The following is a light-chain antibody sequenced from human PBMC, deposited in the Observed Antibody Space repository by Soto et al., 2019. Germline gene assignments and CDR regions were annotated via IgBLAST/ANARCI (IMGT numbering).Light chain of an antibody. V-gene: IGLV1-40*01. Sequence: QSVLTQPPSVSGAPGQRVTISCTGSSSNIGAGFDVHWYQHLPGKAPKLLIYGDTNRPSGVPDRFSGSKSGTSASLAIAGLQADDEADFYCQSYDSSLSAVVFGGGTKLTVL. CDR2: GDT. J-gene: IGLJ2*01. CDR1: SSNIGAGFD. CDR3: QSYDSSLSAVV.